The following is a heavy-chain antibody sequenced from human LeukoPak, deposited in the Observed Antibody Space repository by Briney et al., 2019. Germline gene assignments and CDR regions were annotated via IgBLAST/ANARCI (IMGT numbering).Heavy chain of an antibody. V-gene: IGHV1-18*01. Sequence: GASVKVSCKASGYTFTSYGISWVRQAPGQGLEWMGWISAYNGNTNYAQKLQGRVTMTTDTSTSTAYMELRSLRSDDTAVYYCARVISSNDYYYYMDVWGKGTTVTVSS. CDR1: GYTFTSYG. J-gene: IGHJ6*03. CDR3: ARVISSNDYYYYMDV. D-gene: IGHD2-21*01. CDR2: ISAYNGNT.